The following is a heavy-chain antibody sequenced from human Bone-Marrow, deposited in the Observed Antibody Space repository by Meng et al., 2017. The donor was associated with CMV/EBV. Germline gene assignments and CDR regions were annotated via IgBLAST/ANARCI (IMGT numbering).Heavy chain of an antibody. J-gene: IGHJ4*02. CDR1: ALTFHGYA. Sequence: VLLSGVWLGRPVGSPRLSCAASALTFHGYAMSWIRQAQGKGLEWVSGISGSGGSTYYADSGKGRFTIFRDNSKNTLYLQMNSLRAEDTAVYYCAVAGVGANWGQGTLVTVSS. CDR3: AVAGVGAN. CDR2: ISGSGGST. D-gene: IGHD1-26*01. V-gene: IGHV3-23*01.